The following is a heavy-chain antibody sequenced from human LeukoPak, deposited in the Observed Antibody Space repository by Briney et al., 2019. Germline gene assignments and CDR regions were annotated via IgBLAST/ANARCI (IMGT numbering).Heavy chain of an antibody. V-gene: IGHV1-2*02. J-gene: IGHJ4*02. CDR2: INPNSGST. CDR1: GYTFTGYY. CDR3: AVIGGSGSYYNQYYFDY. Sequence: ASVTVSCTASGYTFTGYYMHWVRQAPGQGLEWMGWINPNSGSTNYAQKFQGRVTMTRDTSISTAYMELSRLRSDDTAVYYCAVIGGSGSYYNQYYFDYWGQGTLVTVSS. D-gene: IGHD3-10*01.